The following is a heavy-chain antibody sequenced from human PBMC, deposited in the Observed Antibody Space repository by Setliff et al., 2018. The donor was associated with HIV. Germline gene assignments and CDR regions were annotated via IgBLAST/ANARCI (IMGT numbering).Heavy chain of an antibody. CDR3: ARGGSTMIEDAFDI. J-gene: IGHJ3*02. V-gene: IGHV1-2*04. D-gene: IGHD3-22*01. CDR2: INPNSGGT. Sequence: EASVKVSCKASGYTFTGYYMHWVRQAPGQGLEWMGWINPNSGGTNYAQKFQGWVTMTRDTSISTAYMELSRLRSDDTAVYYCARGGSTMIEDAFDIWGQGTMVTVSS. CDR1: GYTFTGYY.